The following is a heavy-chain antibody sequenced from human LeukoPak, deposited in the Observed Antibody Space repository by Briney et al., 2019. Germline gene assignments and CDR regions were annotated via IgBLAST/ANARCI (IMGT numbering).Heavy chain of an antibody. J-gene: IGHJ4*02. V-gene: IGHV3-7*05. Sequence: GGSLRLSCAASGFTFSNYWMSWVRQAPGKGLELVANIKQDGSEKYYVDSVKGRFTISRDNAKNSLYLQMNSLRAEDTAVYYCARAEYCSGGSCYSRVFDYWGQGTLVTVSS. CDR1: GFTFSNYW. D-gene: IGHD2-15*01. CDR3: ARAEYCSGGSCYSRVFDY. CDR2: IKQDGSEK.